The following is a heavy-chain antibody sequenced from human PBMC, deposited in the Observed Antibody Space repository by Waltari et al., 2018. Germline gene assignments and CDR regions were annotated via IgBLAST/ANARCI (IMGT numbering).Heavy chain of an antibody. J-gene: IGHJ6*02. CDR3: ARVSLRDYYYGMDV. Sequence: EVQLVETGGGLIQSGASRKISCAAYELFVCSTYMSWFRQAPGKGLEWVSVIYSGGGTHYAGSVKGRFTISRDNSKNTLHLQMNSLRAEDTAVYYCARVSLRDYYYGMDVWGQGTTVTVSS. CDR2: IYSGGGT. CDR1: ELFVCSTY. V-gene: IGHV3-53*02.